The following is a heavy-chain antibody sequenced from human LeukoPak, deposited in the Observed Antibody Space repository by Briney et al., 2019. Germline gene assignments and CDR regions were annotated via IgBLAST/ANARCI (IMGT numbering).Heavy chain of an antibody. J-gene: IGHJ3*02. Sequence: GASVKVSCKASGGTFSNYAISWVRQAPGQGLEWMGGIIPIFGTIDYAQKFQGRVTITADESTSTAYMELSSLRSEDTAVYYCAREYRYSYGYDAFDIWGQGTMVTVSS. CDR3: AREYRYSYGYDAFDI. V-gene: IGHV1-69*13. D-gene: IGHD5-18*01. CDR2: IIPIFGTI. CDR1: GGTFSNYA.